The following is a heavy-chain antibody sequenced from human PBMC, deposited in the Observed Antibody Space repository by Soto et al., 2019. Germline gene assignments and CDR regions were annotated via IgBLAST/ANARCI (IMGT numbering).Heavy chain of an antibody. CDR2: IYYSGST. D-gene: IGHD6-6*01. V-gene: IGHV4-30-4*01. Sequence: SETLSLTCTVSGGSISSGDYYWSWIRQPPGKGLEWIGYIYYSGSTCYNPSLKSRVTISVDTSKNQFSLKLSSVTAADTAVYYCARASSSHYYYYGMDVWGQGTTVTVSS. J-gene: IGHJ6*02. CDR3: ARASSSHYYYYGMDV. CDR1: GGSISSGDYY.